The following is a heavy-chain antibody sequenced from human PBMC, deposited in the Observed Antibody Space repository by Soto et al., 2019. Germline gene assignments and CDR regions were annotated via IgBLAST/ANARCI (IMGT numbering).Heavy chain of an antibody. CDR1: GGSFSGYY. J-gene: IGHJ4*02. CDR3: ARVRRIRYFDY. V-gene: IGHV4-34*01. D-gene: IGHD3-9*01. CDR2: INHSGST. Sequence: PSETLSLTCAVYGGSFSGYYWSWIRQPPGKGLEWIGEINHSGSTNYNPSLKSRVTISVDTSKNQFSLKLSSVTAADTAVYYCARVRRIRYFDYWGQGTLVTVS.